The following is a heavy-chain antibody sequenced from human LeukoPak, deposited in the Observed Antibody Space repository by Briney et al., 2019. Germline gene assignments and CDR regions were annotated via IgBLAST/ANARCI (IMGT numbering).Heavy chain of an antibody. CDR3: AKEDSSSRYNDP. Sequence: PGRSLRLSYAASGFTFSSYGMHLVRQAPGKGLEWVAVIWYDGSNKYYADSVKGRFTISRDNSKNTLYLQMNSLRAEDTAVYYCAKEDSSSRYNDPWGQGTLVTVSS. J-gene: IGHJ5*02. CDR1: GFTFSSYG. CDR2: IWYDGSNK. D-gene: IGHD6-13*01. V-gene: IGHV3-33*06.